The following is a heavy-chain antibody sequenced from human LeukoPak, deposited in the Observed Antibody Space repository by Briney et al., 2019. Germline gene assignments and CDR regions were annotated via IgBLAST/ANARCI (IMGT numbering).Heavy chain of an antibody. D-gene: IGHD2-2*02. CDR3: ARGERLYGPDY. J-gene: IGHJ4*02. V-gene: IGHV1-2*02. Sequence: XSVKVSCKASGYTFTCYYMHWVRQAPGQGLGWMAWINPNSGLTEYAQKFQGRVTMTRDTSISTAYMDLSRLRSDDTAVYYCARGERLYGPDYWGQGTLVTVSS. CDR2: INPNSGLT. CDR1: GYTFTCYY.